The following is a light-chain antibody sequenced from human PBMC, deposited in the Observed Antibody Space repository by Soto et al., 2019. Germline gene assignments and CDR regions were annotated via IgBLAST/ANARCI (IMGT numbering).Light chain of an antibody. CDR1: QSVSNY. CDR2: DTF. Sequence: EIVLTQSPVTLSLSPGERATLSCRASQSVSNYLAWYQHRPGQAPRLLIYDTFNRATGIPARFSGSGSGTDFTLTISSLEPEDFAVYYCQQRYSLPTFGQGTKVDIK. V-gene: IGKV3-11*01. J-gene: IGKJ1*01. CDR3: QQRYSLPT.